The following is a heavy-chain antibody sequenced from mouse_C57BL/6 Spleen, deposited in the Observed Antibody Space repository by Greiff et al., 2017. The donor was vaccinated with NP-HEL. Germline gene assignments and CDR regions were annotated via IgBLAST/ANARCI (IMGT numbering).Heavy chain of an antibody. V-gene: IGHV1-52*01. CDR3: ARSGIPPSVRPEAYSNYYAMDY. CDR2: IDPSDSET. D-gene: IGHD2-5*01. J-gene: IGHJ4*01. Sequence: QVQLQQPGAELVRPGSSVKLSCKASGYTFTSYWMHWVKQRPIQGLEWIGNIDPSDSETHYNQKFKDKATLTVDKSSSTAYMQLSSLTSEDSAVYYCARSGIPPSVRPEAYSNYYAMDYWGQGTSVTVSS. CDR1: GYTFTSYW.